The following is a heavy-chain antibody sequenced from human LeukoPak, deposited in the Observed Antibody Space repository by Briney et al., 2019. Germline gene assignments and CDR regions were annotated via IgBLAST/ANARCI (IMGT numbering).Heavy chain of an antibody. CDR1: GFTPTSYG. D-gene: IGHD4-17*01. CDR2: IWYDGSNK. CDR3: GRGYYGDYGYGMDV. J-gene: IGHJ6*02. V-gene: IGHV3-33*01. Sequence: GRSLRLSCAPSGFTPTSYGTHWVPHAPGKGLEWVAVIWYDGSNKYYADSVKGRFPISRDNSKNTLYLQMNSLRAEDTAVYYCGRGYYGDYGYGMDVWGQGTTVTVSS.